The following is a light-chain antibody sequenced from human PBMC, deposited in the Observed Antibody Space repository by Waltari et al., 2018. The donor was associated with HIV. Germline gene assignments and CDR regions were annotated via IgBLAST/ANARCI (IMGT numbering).Light chain of an antibody. Sequence: QSALTQPASVSGSPGPSITISCPGTSSDVGGSNYVSWYQQHPGKAPKLMIYEVSNRPSGVSNRFSGSKSGNTASLTISGLQAEDEADYYCSSYTSSSTLVFGTGTKVTVL. CDR3: SSYTSSSTLV. CDR1: SSDVGGSNY. CDR2: EVS. J-gene: IGLJ1*01. V-gene: IGLV2-14*01.